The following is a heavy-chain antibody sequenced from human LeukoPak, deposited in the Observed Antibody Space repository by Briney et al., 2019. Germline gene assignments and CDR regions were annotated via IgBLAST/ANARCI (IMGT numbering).Heavy chain of an antibody. Sequence: GGSLRLSCAPSGFTFSRYWMTWVRQPPGKGLEWVASIKDDGRQKYYLDSVKGRFSVSRDNAKNSVYLQMDSLRAEDTALYHCARDASRDFDTWGQGTLVTVSS. V-gene: IGHV3-7*01. CDR2: IKDDGRQK. CDR1: GFTFSRYW. CDR3: ARDASRDFDT. J-gene: IGHJ4*02. D-gene: IGHD5-24*01.